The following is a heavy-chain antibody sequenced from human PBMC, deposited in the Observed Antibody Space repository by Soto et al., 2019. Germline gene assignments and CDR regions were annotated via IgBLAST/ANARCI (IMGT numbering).Heavy chain of an antibody. CDR1: GGTFSSYT. D-gene: IGHD2-15*01. CDR2: IIPILGIA. J-gene: IGHJ6*02. CDR3: ASRCSDVPRGVIYYCMDV. V-gene: IGHV1-69*02. Sequence: QVQLVQSGAEVKKPGSSVKVSCKASGGTFSSYTISWVRQAPGQGLEWMGRIIPILGIANYAQKFQGRVTITSDNSTLTSYMEVSSMRSNDRYMYYFASRCSDVPRGVIYYCMDVWGQGTTVTVSS.